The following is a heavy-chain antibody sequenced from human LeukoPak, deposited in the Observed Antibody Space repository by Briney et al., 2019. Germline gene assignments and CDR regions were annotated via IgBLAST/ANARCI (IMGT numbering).Heavy chain of an antibody. CDR3: AKEGLGLRFLEWLPGD. D-gene: IGHD3-3*01. CDR1: GFSFSSYG. V-gene: IGHV3-30*02. CDR2: IRYDGSNK. Sequence: GGSLRLSCAPSGFSFSSYGMHWVRQAPGKGREWVLFIRYDGSNKYYADSVKGRFTISRENSKNTLYLQMNSLRAEDTAVYYCAKEGLGLRFLEWLPGDWGQGTLVTVSS. J-gene: IGHJ4*02.